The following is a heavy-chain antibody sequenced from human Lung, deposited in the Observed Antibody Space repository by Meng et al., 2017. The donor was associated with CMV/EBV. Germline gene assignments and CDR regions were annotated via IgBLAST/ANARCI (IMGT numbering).Heavy chain of an antibody. CDR3: VRLAPDVNYFDN. CDR2: IYSSGLT. J-gene: IGHJ4*02. Sequence: RLQESGPGLVKPSETLSLTCSVSGGSVIGYYWNWIRQPAGKGLEWIGRIYSSGLTHYNPSLENRITMSVDTSKNHFSLDLTSVTAADTARYYCVRLAPDVNYFDNWGQGTLVTVSS. CDR1: GGSVIGYY. D-gene: IGHD2-2*01. V-gene: IGHV4-4*07.